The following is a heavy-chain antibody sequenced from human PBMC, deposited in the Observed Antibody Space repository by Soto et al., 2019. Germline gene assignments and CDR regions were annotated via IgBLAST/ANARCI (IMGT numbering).Heavy chain of an antibody. D-gene: IGHD1-7*01. CDR1: GFTFHNYG. CDR3: ATDHSVTGTNYFDF. Sequence: GALRLSCAAPGFTFHNYGMHWVRQAPGKGLGWVAVVWSDGDNRYYADSVRGRFFISRDNSKNTLYLQMNSLRAEDTAVYYSATDHSVTGTNYFDFWGQGIVVTVYS. CDR2: VWSDGDNR. J-gene: IGHJ4*02. V-gene: IGHV3-33*01.